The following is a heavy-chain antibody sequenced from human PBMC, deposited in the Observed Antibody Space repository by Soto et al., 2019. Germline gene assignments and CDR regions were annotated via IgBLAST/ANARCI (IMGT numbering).Heavy chain of an antibody. CDR1: GFPFSSSA. CDR3: AKTWSGAHFDY. D-gene: IGHD3-3*01. V-gene: IGHV3-23*01. CDR2: ISDSGGIT. J-gene: IGHJ4*02. Sequence: EVHLLESGGGLVQPGGSLRLSCAASGFPFSSSAMSWVRQAPGKGLEWVSGISDSGGITYYTDSVKGRFTISRDNSKNTLYLQMNSLRAEDTAIYYCAKTWSGAHFDYWGQGTLVTVSS.